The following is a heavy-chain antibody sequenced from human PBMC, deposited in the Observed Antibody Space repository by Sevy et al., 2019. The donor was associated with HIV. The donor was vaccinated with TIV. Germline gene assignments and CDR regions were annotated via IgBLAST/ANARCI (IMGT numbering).Heavy chain of an antibody. Sequence: GGSLRLSCAASGFSVSSNYMRWVRQAPGKGLEWVSIIYSGGSTYYADSVKGRFTISRDNSKNTLYLQMNSLRAEGTAGDYCARDRRKEWVAGGYYYYGMDVWGQGTTVTVSS. CDR3: ARDRRKEWVAGGYYYYGMDV. D-gene: IGHD3-3*01. CDR2: IYSGGST. V-gene: IGHV3-53*01. CDR1: GFSVSSNY. J-gene: IGHJ6*02.